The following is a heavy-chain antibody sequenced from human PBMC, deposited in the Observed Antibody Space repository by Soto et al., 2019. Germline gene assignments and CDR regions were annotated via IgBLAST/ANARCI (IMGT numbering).Heavy chain of an antibody. V-gene: IGHV3-23*01. J-gene: IGHJ6*02. CDR3: ASPTQNDFWSGYYYYGMDV. CDR2: ISGSGGST. Sequence: PGGSLRLSCAASGFTFSSYAMSWVRQAPGKGLEWVSAISGSGGSTYYADSVKGRFTISRDNSKNTLYLQMNSLRAEDTAVYYCASPTQNDFWSGYYYYGMDVWGQGTTVTSP. CDR1: GFTFSSYA. D-gene: IGHD3-3*01.